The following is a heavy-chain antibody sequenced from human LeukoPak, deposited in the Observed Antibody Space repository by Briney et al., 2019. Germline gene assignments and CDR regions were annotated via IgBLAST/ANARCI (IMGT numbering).Heavy chain of an antibody. CDR1: GFTLSSYS. J-gene: IGHJ3*02. Sequence: GGSLRLSYSASGFTLSSYSMSCLRQAPGKGLEWVANIKQDGSEKYYVDSVKGRFTISRDNAKNSLSLQMNSLRAEDTAVYYCARSYSAFAIWGQGTMVTVSS. V-gene: IGHV3-7*01. CDR3: ARSYSAFAI. D-gene: IGHD1-26*01. CDR2: IKQDGSEK.